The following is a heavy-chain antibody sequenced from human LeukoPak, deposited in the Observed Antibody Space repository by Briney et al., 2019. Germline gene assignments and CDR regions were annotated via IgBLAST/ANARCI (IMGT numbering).Heavy chain of an antibody. CDR1: GFTFSSYG. J-gene: IGHJ5*02. D-gene: IGHD6-13*01. CDR3: ARTAKGIAAAGRNWFDP. CDR2: ISYDGSSK. V-gene: IGHV3-30*03. Sequence: GGSLRLSCAASGFTFSSYGMHWVRQAPGKGLGCVPFISYDGSSKYYADSVKCLFTISRDNSKNTSFLQKNSLRAEDTAVYYCARTAKGIAAAGRNWFDPWGQGTLVTVSS.